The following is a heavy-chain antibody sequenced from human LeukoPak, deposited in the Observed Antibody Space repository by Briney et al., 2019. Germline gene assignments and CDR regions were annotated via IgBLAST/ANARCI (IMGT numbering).Heavy chain of an antibody. V-gene: IGHV3-73*01. D-gene: IGHD6-13*01. CDR2: IRSKANSYAT. J-gene: IGHJ6*03. CDR3: TRHPAAAAGAYYYYYMDV. Sequence: GGSLRLSCAASGFTFSGSAMHWVRQASGKGLEWVGRIRSKANSYATAYAASVKGRFTISRDDSKNTAYLQMNSLKTEDTAVYYCTRHPAAAAGAYYYYYMDVWGKGTTATVSS. CDR1: GFTFSGSA.